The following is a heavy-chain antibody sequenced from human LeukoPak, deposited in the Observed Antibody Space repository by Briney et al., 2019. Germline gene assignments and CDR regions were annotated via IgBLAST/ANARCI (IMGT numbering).Heavy chain of an antibody. CDR2: ISVSGGST. Sequence: GRSLRLSCAASGFTFSSYAMSWVRQAPGKGLEWVSAISVSGGSTYYADSVKGRFTISRDNSKNTLYLQMNSLRAEDTAVYYCAKDEIVVVVAATEVSGYWGQGTLVTVSS. CDR3: AKDEIVVVVAATEVSGY. V-gene: IGHV3-23*01. J-gene: IGHJ4*02. CDR1: GFTFSSYA. D-gene: IGHD2-15*01.